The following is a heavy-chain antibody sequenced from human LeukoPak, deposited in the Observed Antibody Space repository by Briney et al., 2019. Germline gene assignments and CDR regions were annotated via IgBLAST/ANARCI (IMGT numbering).Heavy chain of an antibody. CDR3: ARHRGYCSGTSCSYNWFDP. D-gene: IGHD2-2*03. CDR2: INHSGST. Sequence: PSETLSLTCAVYGGSFSGYYWSWIRQPPGKGLEWIGEINHSGSTNYNPSLKSRVTISVDTSKNQFSLKLSSVTAADTAVYYCARHRGYCSGTSCSYNWFDPWGQGTLVTVSS. V-gene: IGHV4-34*01. J-gene: IGHJ5*02. CDR1: GGSFSGYY.